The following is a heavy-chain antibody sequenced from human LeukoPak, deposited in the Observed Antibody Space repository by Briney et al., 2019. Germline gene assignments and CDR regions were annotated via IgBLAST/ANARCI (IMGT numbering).Heavy chain of an antibody. CDR2: IYYSGST. J-gene: IGHJ4*02. Sequence: SETLSLTCTVSGGSINSTSNYWGWIRQPPGKGLEWIGSIYYSGSTSYNPSLKSRVTILVDTSKNQFSLKLSSVTAADTAVYFCAGDYGDYYFDYWGQGTLVTVFS. D-gene: IGHD4-17*01. V-gene: IGHV4-39*07. CDR1: GGSINSTSNY. CDR3: AGDYGDYYFDY.